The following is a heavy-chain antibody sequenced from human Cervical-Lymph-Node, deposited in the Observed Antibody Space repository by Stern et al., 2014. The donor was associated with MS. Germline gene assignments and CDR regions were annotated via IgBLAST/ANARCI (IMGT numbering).Heavy chain of an antibody. Sequence: EVQLVESGGGLVQPGGSLRLSCAASGFTFSSYWMSWVRQAPGKGLEWVANIKQDGSEKYYVGSVKGRFTISRDNAKNSLYLQMNSLRAEDTAVYYCARMGSSGWYEYYYYYYGMDVWGQGTTVTVSS. CDR1: GFTFSSYW. CDR2: IKQDGSEK. V-gene: IGHV3-7*01. J-gene: IGHJ6*02. CDR3: ARMGSSGWYEYYYYYYGMDV. D-gene: IGHD6-19*01.